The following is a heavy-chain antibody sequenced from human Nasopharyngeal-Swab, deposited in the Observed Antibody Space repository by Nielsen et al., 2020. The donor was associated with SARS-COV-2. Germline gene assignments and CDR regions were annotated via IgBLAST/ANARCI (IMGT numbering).Heavy chain of an antibody. J-gene: IGHJ6*02. Sequence: ASVKVSCKASGYTFTGYYMHWVRQAPGQGLEWMGWINPNSGGTNYAQKFQGRVTMTRDTSISTAYMELSRLRSDDTAVYYCAIDPTSVAGTGDYYYGMDVWSQGTTVTVSS. CDR2: INPNSGGT. CDR3: AIDPTSVAGTGDYYYGMDV. CDR1: GYTFTGYY. D-gene: IGHD6-19*01. V-gene: IGHV1-2*02.